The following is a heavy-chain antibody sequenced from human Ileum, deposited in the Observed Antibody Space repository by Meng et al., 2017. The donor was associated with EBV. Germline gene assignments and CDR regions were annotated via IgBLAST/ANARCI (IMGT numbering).Heavy chain of an antibody. CDR3: ARFRIQAGALDT. V-gene: IGHV1-2*06. CDR2: INPNGGDR. CDR1: GYTFTGYY. D-gene: IGHD2/OR15-2a*01. J-gene: IGHJ5*02. Sequence: AQLVESGDGLKSAGASVSVSGRAFGYTFTGYYIHWLRQAPGQGLGWMGRINPNGGDRNYAQNFHGRVTLTLDMAIHTAIMDLSSLKSDDTAVYYCARFRIQAGALDTWGQGTLVTVSS.